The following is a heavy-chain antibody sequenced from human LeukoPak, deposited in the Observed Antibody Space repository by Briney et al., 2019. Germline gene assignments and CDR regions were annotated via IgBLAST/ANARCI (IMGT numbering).Heavy chain of an antibody. V-gene: IGHV3-7*04. J-gene: IGHJ4*02. CDR3: ARDGWADY. D-gene: IGHD2-2*03. Sequence: GGSLRLSCAASGFSFSSYYMTWVRRAPGKGLEWVANIKQDRSEKYYVDSVKGRFTISRDNAKNSLYLQMNSLRAEDTAVYYCARDGWADYWGQGTLVTVSS. CDR1: GFSFSSYY. CDR2: IKQDRSEK.